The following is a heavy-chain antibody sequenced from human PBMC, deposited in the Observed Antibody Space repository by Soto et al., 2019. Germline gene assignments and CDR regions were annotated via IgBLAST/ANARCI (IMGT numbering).Heavy chain of an antibody. V-gene: IGHV4-30-2*01. J-gene: IGHJ4*02. CDR2: IYHSGST. D-gene: IGHD3-10*01. CDR1: GGSISSGGYS. Sequence: QLQLQESGSGLVKPSQTLSLTCAVSGGSISSGGYSWSWIRQPPGKGLEWIGYIYHSGSTYYNPSLKSRVTTSVDRSKNQFSLKPSSVTAADTAVYYCARENNVLPGGYFDYWGQGTLVTVSS. CDR3: ARENNVLPGGYFDY.